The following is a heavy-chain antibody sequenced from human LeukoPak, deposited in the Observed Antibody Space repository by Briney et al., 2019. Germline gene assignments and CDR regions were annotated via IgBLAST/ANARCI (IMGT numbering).Heavy chain of an antibody. CDR2: IYYSGNT. Sequence: SQTLSLTCAVSGGSMSSGTYYWKWIRHHPGKGLEWVGCIYYSGNTFYNPSLESRITISLDTSKNQFSLRLTSVTPADTAVYYCGRGQFYGDYEDYWGQGTLVTVSS. CDR1: GGSMSSGTYY. V-gene: IGHV4-31*11. D-gene: IGHD4-17*01. CDR3: GRGQFYGDYEDY. J-gene: IGHJ4*02.